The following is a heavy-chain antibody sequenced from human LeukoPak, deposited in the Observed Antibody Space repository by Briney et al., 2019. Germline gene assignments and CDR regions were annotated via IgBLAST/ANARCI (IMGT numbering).Heavy chain of an antibody. CDR1: GFTFDDYA. CDR3: ARGENFWSGYYTSWFDP. J-gene: IGHJ5*02. V-gene: IGHV3-9*03. CDR2: INWNSGSI. Sequence: GRSLRLSCAASGFTFDDYAMHWVRQGPGRGLEWVSGINWNSGSIGYADSVKGRFTISRDNAKNSLYLQMNSLRAEDMALYYCARGENFWSGYYTSWFDPWGQGTLVTVSS. D-gene: IGHD3-3*01.